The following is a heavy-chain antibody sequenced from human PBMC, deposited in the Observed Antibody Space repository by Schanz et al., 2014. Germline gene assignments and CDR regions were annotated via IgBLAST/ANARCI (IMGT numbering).Heavy chain of an antibody. CDR1: GFSFNNYG. CDR2: IYSGGST. D-gene: IGHD6-6*01. V-gene: IGHV3-66*01. CDR3: ARGYSSSMDV. J-gene: IGHJ6*02. Sequence: VQLVESGGSVVQPGRSLRLSCAASGFSFNNYGLNWVRQAPGKGLEWVSVIYSGGSTYYADSVKGRFTISRDNSKNTLYLQMNSLRAEDTAVYYCARGYSSSMDVWGQGTTVTVSS.